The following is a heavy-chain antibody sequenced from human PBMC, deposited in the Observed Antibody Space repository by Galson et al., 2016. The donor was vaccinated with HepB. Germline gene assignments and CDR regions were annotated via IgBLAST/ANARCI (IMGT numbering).Heavy chain of an antibody. Sequence: SETLSLTCAVSGASISDSTWWTWVRQVPEKGLEWLGEIYHTGTSNNNPFLSSRFTLSVDKSRNQFSLSVTSVTAADTAVYYCARASIIPGARMIFDPWGQGTLVTVSS. CDR1: GASISDSTW. CDR2: IYHTGTS. V-gene: IGHV4-4*02. CDR3: ARASIIPGARMIFDP. J-gene: IGHJ5*02. D-gene: IGHD2-2*01.